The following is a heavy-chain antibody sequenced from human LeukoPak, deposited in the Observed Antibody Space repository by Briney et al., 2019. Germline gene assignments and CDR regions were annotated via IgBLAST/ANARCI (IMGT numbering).Heavy chain of an antibody. Sequence: SETLSLTGTGSGGSISSYYWSWIRQPPGKGLEWIGYIYYSGSTNYNPSLKSRVTISVDTSKNQFSLKLSSVTAADTAVYYCARGTHYADYWGQGTLVTVSS. CDR2: IYYSGST. CDR3: ARGTHYADY. CDR1: GGSISSYY. V-gene: IGHV4-59*08. J-gene: IGHJ4*02.